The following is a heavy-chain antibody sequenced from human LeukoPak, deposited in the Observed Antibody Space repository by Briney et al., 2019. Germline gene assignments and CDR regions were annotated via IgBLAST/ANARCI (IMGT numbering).Heavy chain of an antibody. CDR1: GGTFSSYA. D-gene: IGHD3-3*01. CDR2: IIPIFGTA. J-gene: IGHJ6*03. Sequence: GASVKVSCKASGGTFSSYAISWVRQAPGQGLEWMGGIIPIFGTANYAQKFQGRVTITTDESTSTAYMELSSLRSEDTAVYYCARGRFLEGLLRQQRNYYYYYMDVWGKGTTVTVSS. V-gene: IGHV1-69*05. CDR3: ARGRFLEGLLRQQRNYYYYYMDV.